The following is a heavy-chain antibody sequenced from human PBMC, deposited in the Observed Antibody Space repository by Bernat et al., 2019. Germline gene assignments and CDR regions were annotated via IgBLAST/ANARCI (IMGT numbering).Heavy chain of an antibody. CDR2: ISESGDKT. V-gene: IGHV3-23*01. CDR1: GFTFSNYT. CDR3: AKDLSRPYYFDY. D-gene: IGHD2/OR15-2a*01. Sequence: EVQLLESGGGLVQPGGSLRISCAASGFTFSNYTMSWVRQAPGKGLEWVSRISESGDKTYYADSVKGRFTISRDNSRNTLYLQMNSLRVEDAAVYYCAKDLSRPYYFDYWGQGTLVTVSS. J-gene: IGHJ4*02.